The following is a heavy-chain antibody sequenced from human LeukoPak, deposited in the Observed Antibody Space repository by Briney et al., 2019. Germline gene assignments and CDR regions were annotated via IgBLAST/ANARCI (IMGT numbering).Heavy chain of an antibody. Sequence: GGSLRLSCAASGFTFSSYGMHWVRQAPGKGLEWVAFIRYDGSNKYYADSVKGRFTISRDNSKNTLYLQMNSLRAEDTAVYYCTGNYYGSGSYADFDYWGQGTLVTVSS. D-gene: IGHD3-10*01. V-gene: IGHV3-30*02. J-gene: IGHJ4*02. CDR1: GFTFSSYG. CDR2: IRYDGSNK. CDR3: TGNYYGSGSYADFDY.